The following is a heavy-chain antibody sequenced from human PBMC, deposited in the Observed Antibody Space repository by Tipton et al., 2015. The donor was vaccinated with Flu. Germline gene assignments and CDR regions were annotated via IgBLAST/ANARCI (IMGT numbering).Heavy chain of an antibody. J-gene: IGHJ5*02. CDR1: GGSFSGYF. CDR3: ARARDYGDRGGGWFDP. Sequence: LRLSCSVYGGSFSGYFWTWIRQPPGMGLEWIGDINHIGNANTNPSLKSRVTISIDTSKSQFFLDLTSMTAADTGIYYCARARDYGDRGGGWFDPWGQGTLVTVPS. D-gene: IGHD4-17*01. CDR2: INHIGNA. V-gene: IGHV4-34*01.